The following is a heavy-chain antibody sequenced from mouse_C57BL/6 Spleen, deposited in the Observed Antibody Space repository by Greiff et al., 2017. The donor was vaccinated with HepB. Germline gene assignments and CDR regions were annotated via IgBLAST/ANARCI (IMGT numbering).Heavy chain of an antibody. Sequence: EVKLVESGGGLVKPGGSLKLSCAASGFTFSSYAMSWVRQTPEKRLEWVATISDGGSYTYYPDNVKGRFTISRDNAKNNLYLQMSHLKSEDTAMYYCARTYYYGSSWDYWGQGTTLTVSS. J-gene: IGHJ2*01. CDR1: GFTFSSYA. CDR3: ARTYYYGSSWDY. V-gene: IGHV5-4*03. D-gene: IGHD1-1*01. CDR2: ISDGGSYT.